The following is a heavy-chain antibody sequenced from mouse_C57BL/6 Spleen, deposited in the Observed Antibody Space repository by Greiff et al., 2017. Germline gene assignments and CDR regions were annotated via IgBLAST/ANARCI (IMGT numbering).Heavy chain of an antibody. V-gene: IGHV1-20*01. J-gene: IGHJ2*01. CDR1: GYSFTGYF. CDR2: INPYNGDT. D-gene: IGHD1-1*01. CDR3: ARETYYYGSSGHFDY. Sequence: VQLKQSGPELVKPGDSVMISCKASGYSFTGYFMNWVMQCHGKSLEWIGRINPYNGDTFYNQQFKGKATLTVDKSSSTAHMELLSLTSEDSAVYYGARETYYYGSSGHFDYWGQGATLTVSS.